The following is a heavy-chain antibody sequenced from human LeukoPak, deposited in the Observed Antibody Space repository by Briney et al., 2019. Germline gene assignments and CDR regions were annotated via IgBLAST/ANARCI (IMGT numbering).Heavy chain of an antibody. CDR3: ARGNKYYYGSGSYLYYFDY. CDR2: IYTSGST. V-gene: IGHV4-4*07. CDR1: GGSMSSYY. D-gene: IGHD3-10*01. J-gene: IGHJ4*02. Sequence: SETLSLTCTVSGGSMSSYYWSWIRQPAGKGLEWIGRIYTSGSTNYNPSLKSRVTISVDTSKNQFSLKLSSVTAADTAVYYCARGNKYYYGSGSYLYYFDYWGQGTLVTVSS.